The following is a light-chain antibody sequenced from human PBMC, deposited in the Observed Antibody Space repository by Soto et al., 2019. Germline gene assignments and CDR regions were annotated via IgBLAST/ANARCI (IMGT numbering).Light chain of an antibody. CDR2: GAS. V-gene: IGKV3-20*01. Sequence: EIVLTQSPGTLSLSPGERATLSCRASQSVSSRSLAWYQQKPGQAPRLLIYGASSRATGIPDRFSGSGSGTDFTLTISRLEPEDFAVYYCQQYGSSPPLTFGGGTKVEIK. J-gene: IGKJ4*01. CDR1: QSVSSRS. CDR3: QQYGSSPPLT.